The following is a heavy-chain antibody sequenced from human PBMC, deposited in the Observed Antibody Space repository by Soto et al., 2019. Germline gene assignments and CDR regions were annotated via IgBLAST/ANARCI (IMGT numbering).Heavy chain of an antibody. CDR3: ARGGDCSSTSCFAD. J-gene: IGHJ4*02. Sequence: GGSLRLSCAASGFTVSSNYMSWVRQAPGKGLEWVSVIYSGGSTYYADSVKGRFTISRHNSKNTLYLQMNSLRAEDTAVYYCARGGDCSSTSCFADWGQGTLVTVSS. V-gene: IGHV3-53*04. CDR2: IYSGGST. D-gene: IGHD2-2*01. CDR1: GFTVSSNY.